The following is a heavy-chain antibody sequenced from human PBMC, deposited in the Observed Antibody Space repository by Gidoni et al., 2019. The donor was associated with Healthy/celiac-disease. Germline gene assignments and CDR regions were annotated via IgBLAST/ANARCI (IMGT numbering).Heavy chain of an antibody. CDR2: ISSSSSYI. CDR1: GLTFSNYT. CDR3: TRRTVGNSGAFDF. V-gene: IGHV3-21*01. J-gene: IGHJ3*01. Sequence: EVQLVESGGGLVKHGGSLRLSCAASGLTFSNYTMNWVRQAPGKGLEWVSSISSSSSYIYYSDSVWGRFTISRDNADNSLYLQMNSLRAEDTAVYYCTRRTVGNSGAFDFWGQGTMVTVSS. D-gene: IGHD4-4*01.